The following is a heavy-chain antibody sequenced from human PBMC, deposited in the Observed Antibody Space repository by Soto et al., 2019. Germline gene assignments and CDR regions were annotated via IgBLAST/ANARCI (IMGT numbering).Heavy chain of an antibody. J-gene: IGHJ6*02. CDR2: ISYDGSNK. Sequence: PGGSLRLSCAASGFTFSSYAMHWVRQAPGKGLEWVAVISYDGSNKYYADSVKGRFTISRDNSKNTLYLQMNSLRAEDTAVYYCARDPTYYYDSSGYLAPNGMDVWGQGTTVTVS. CDR3: ARDPTYYYDSSGYLAPNGMDV. V-gene: IGHV3-30-3*01. D-gene: IGHD3-22*01. CDR1: GFTFSSYA.